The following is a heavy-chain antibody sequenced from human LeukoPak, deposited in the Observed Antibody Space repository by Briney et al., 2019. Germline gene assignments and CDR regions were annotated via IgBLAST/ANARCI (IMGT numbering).Heavy chain of an antibody. CDR1: GLTLSSYW. D-gene: IGHD3-10*01. V-gene: IGHV3-74*01. CDR2: INSDGSST. Sequence: GGSLRLSCAASGLTLSSYWMHWVRQAPGKGLVWVSRINSDGSSTSYADSVKGRFTISRDNAKNTLYLQMNSRRAEDTAVYYCARGTGFGELSDYWGQGTLVTVSS. CDR3: ARGTGFGELSDY. J-gene: IGHJ4*02.